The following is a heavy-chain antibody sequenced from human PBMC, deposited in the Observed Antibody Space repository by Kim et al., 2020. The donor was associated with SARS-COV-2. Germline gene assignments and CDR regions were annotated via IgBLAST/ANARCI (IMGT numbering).Heavy chain of an antibody. CDR3: ALEQLTGTGGFDF. Sequence: GGSLRLSCAASGFTFSSYGMHWVRQAPGKGLEWVAVIWYDGSNKYYADSVKGRFTISRDNSKNTLYLQMNSLRAEDTAVYYCALEQLTGTGGFDFWGQGTLVTVSS. J-gene: IGHJ4*02. D-gene: IGHD3-9*01. V-gene: IGHV3-33*01. CDR1: GFTFSSYG. CDR2: IWYDGSNK.